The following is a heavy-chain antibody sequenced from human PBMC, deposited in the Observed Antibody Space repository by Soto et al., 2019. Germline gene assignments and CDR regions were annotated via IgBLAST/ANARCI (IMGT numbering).Heavy chain of an antibody. V-gene: IGHV4-34*01. Sequence: PSETLSLTCAVYGGSFSGYYWTWIRQPPGTGLEWIGEINHSGSTNYNPSLKSRVTISVDTSKNQFSLKLSSVTAADTAVYYCARGVSPKHLFYWGQGTLVTVSS. CDR3: ARGVSPKHLFY. CDR1: GGSFSGYY. CDR2: INHSGST. J-gene: IGHJ4*02. D-gene: IGHD2-21*01.